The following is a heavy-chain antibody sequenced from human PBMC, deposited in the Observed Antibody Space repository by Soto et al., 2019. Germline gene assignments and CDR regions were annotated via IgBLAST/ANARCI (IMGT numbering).Heavy chain of an antibody. V-gene: IGHV4-59*01. Sequence: SETLSLTCTVSGGSISSYYWSWIRQPPGKGLEWIGYIYYSGSTNYNPSLKSRVTISVDTSKNQFSLKLSSVTAADTAVYYCARSTSVAVAGFDYWGQGTLVTVSS. CDR3: ARSTSVAVAGFDY. CDR1: GGSISSYY. CDR2: IYYSGST. D-gene: IGHD6-19*01. J-gene: IGHJ4*02.